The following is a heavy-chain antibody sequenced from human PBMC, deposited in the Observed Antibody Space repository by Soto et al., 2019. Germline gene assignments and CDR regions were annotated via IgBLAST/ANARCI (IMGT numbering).Heavy chain of an antibody. CDR2: IWYDGSNK. J-gene: IGHJ6*02. V-gene: IGHV3-33*01. Sequence: QVQVVESGGGVVQAGRSLRLSCEVSGFTFSRYGMHWVRQAPGKGLEWVAFIWYDGSNKNYGDSVKGRFTVSRDDLKNTFNLKRRSLRAKQTAVYYCARDIKFVEIVSTIVPQYSFSGMDVWGQGTRFTVSS. D-gene: IGHD5-12*01. CDR3: ARDIKFVEIVSTIVPQYSFSGMDV. CDR1: GFTFSRYG.